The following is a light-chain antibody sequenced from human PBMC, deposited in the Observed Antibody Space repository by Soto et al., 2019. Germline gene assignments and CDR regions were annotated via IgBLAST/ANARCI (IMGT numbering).Light chain of an antibody. J-gene: IGKJ5*01. CDR3: QPYGTSST. V-gene: IGKV3-20*01. Sequence: ESVLTACPCTLYLSPGTRIALYGRASQSVSSSYLAWYQQKPGQAPRLLIYGASSRPTGIPDRFSGSGSGTDFTLTISRLEPEDYAVYYCQPYGTSSTFGQGRRLEIK. CDR2: GAS. CDR1: QSVSSSY.